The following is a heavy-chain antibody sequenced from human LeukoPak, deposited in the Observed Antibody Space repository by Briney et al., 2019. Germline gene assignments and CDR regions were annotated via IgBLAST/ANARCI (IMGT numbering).Heavy chain of an antibody. J-gene: IGHJ4*02. V-gene: IGHV3-21*01. Sequence: GGALRLSCAASGFTFSSYSMNWVRQAPGKGLEWVSSISSSSSYIYYADSVKGRFTISRDNAKNSLYLQMNSLRAEDTAVYYCARDDIKNGYILGTWGQGTLVTVSS. D-gene: IGHD5-24*01. CDR2: ISSSSSYI. CDR1: GFTFSSYS. CDR3: ARDDIKNGYILGT.